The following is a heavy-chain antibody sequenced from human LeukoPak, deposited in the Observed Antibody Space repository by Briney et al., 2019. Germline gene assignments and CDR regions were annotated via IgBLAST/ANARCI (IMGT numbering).Heavy chain of an antibody. CDR3: ARVENDFGVDP. D-gene: IGHD3-3*01. J-gene: IGHJ5*02. CDR1: GGTFSSYA. Sequence: SVKVSCKASGGTFSSYAISWVRQAPGQGLEWMGGIIPIFGTANYAQKLQGRVTMTTDTSTSTAYMELRSLRSDDTAVYYCARVENDFGVDPWGQGTLVTVSS. V-gene: IGHV1-69*05. CDR2: IIPIFGTA.